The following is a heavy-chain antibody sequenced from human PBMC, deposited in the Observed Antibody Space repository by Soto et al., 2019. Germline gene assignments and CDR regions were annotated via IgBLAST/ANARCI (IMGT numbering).Heavy chain of an antibody. V-gene: IGHV1-2*02. J-gene: IGHJ6*01. D-gene: IGHD3-22*01. CDR3: ARGVGRGLYYYDSSGYLMDV. Sequence: GKVSCKAFGYTLTCYYMHWVRQAPGQGVEWMGWINPHSGGTNYAQKFQGRFTMTRDTSISTAYMELSRLRSDDTAVYYCARGVGRGLYYYDSSGYLMDVWGQGTTVTVSS. CDR1: GYTLTCYY. CDR2: INPHSGGT.